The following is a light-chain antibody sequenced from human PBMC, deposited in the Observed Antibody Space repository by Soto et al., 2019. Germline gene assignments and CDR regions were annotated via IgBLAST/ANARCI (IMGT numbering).Light chain of an antibody. Sequence: EIVLKQSPDTLSLSPGERATLSCRASQSVRSNYLAWYQQKPGQAPRFLIYDASSRATGIPERFSGSWSGTNFALTISRLDPEDFAVYYCHQYGSTHLTFGGGTKVDIK. J-gene: IGKJ4*01. CDR1: QSVRSNY. V-gene: IGKV3-20*01. CDR2: DAS. CDR3: HQYGSTHLT.